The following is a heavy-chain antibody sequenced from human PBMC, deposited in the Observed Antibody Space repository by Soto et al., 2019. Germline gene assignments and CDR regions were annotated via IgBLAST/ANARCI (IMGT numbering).Heavy chain of an antibody. D-gene: IGHD5-18*01. V-gene: IGHV3-30*18. Sequence: GGSLRLSCAASGFTFSSYGMHWVRQAPGKGLEWVAVISYDGSNKYYADSVKGRFTISRDNSKNTLYLQMNSLRAEGTAVYYCAKSEYSYGVDYWGQGTLVTVSS. CDR2: ISYDGSNK. CDR1: GFTFSSYG. CDR3: AKSEYSYGVDY. J-gene: IGHJ4*02.